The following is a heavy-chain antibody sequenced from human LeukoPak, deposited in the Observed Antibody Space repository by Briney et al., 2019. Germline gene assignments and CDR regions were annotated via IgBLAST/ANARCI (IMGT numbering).Heavy chain of an antibody. CDR2: IYYSGST. CDR1: GGSISSHY. J-gene: IGHJ1*01. D-gene: IGHD6-13*01. Sequence: SETLSLTCTVSGGSISSHYWSWIRQPPGKGLEWIGYIYYSGSTNYNPSLKSRVTISVDTSKNQFSLKLSSVTAADTAVYYCAKEAAAAGRAEYFQHWGQGTLDTVSS. V-gene: IGHV4-59*11. CDR3: AKEAAAAGRAEYFQH.